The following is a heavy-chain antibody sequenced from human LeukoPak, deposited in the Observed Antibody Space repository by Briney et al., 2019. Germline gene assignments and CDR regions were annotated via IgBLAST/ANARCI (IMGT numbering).Heavy chain of an antibody. J-gene: IGHJ5*02. CDR3: ARAASVGATTYWFDP. CDR1: GGTFSSYA. Sequence: SVKVSCEASGGTFSSYAISWVRQAPGQGLEWVGGIIPIFGTVNYAQTVKGRVTISTDESTSSVYMEMSSLRAEDTAVYYCARAASVGATTYWFDPGGQRTLVTVP. CDR2: IIPIFGTV. V-gene: IGHV1-69*05. D-gene: IGHD1-26*01.